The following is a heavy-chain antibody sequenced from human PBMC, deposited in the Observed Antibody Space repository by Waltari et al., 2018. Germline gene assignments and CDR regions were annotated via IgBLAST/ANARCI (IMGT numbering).Heavy chain of an antibody. D-gene: IGHD4-4*01. V-gene: IGHV1-2*02. CDR3: AREGSHLTTVNDF. J-gene: IGHJ4*02. CDR1: GYTFSAYS. Sequence: LVQSGAEVKKPGASVRVSCKTSGYTFSAYSIHWVRQAPGQGLEWMGWNNPRNGETKYTQTFHGRVTLTRDTSINTAYMELSSLIFDDTAVYYCAREGSHLTTVNDFWGQGTLVIVSS. CDR2: NNPRNGET.